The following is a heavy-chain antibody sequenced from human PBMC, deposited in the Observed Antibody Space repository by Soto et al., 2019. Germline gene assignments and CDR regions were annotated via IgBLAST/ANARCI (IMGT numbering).Heavy chain of an antibody. V-gene: IGHV1-2*02. CDR2: INPNSGGT. D-gene: IGHD5-12*01. J-gene: IGHJ5*02. CDR3: ARDRYSGYGTFRYWFDP. Sequence: QVQLVQSGAEVKKPGASVKVSCKASGYTFTGYYMHWVRQAPGQGLEWMGWINPNSGGTNYAQKFQGRATMTRDTSISTAYMDLSRLRSDDTSVYYCARDRYSGYGTFRYWFDPWGQGTLVTVSS. CDR1: GYTFTGYY.